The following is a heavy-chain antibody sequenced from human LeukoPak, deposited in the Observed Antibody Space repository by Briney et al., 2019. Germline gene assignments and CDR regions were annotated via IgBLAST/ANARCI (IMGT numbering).Heavy chain of an antibody. CDR2: IYYSGST. CDR1: GGSVSSGSYY. Sequence: SETLSLTCTVSGGSVSSGSYYWSWIRQPPGKGLEWIGYIYYSGSTNYNPSLKSRVTISVDTSKNQFSLKLSSVTAADTAVYYCARDPYYYDSSGFDYWGQGTLVTVFS. CDR3: ARDPYYYDSSGFDY. V-gene: IGHV4-61*01. D-gene: IGHD3-22*01. J-gene: IGHJ4*02.